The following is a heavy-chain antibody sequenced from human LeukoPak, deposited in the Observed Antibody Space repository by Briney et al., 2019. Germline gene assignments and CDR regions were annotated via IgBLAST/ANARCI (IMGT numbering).Heavy chain of an antibody. D-gene: IGHD3-3*01. CDR2: IYTSGST. Sequence: SETLSLTCAVYGGSFNGYYWSWIRQPAGKGLEWIGRIYTSGSTNYNPSLKSRVTMSVDTSKNQFSLKLSSVTAADTAVCYCARGAHADFWSGYFGYWGQGTLVTVSS. J-gene: IGHJ4*02. V-gene: IGHV4-59*10. CDR1: GGSFNGYY. CDR3: ARGAHADFWSGYFGY.